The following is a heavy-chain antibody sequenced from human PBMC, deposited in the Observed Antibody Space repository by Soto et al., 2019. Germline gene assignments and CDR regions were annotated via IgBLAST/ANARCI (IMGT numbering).Heavy chain of an antibody. J-gene: IGHJ6*02. CDR3: ARELRVGSYYYGMDV. V-gene: IGHV3-30-3*01. CDR1: GFTFSSYA. D-gene: IGHD1-26*01. CDR2: ISYDGSNK. Sequence: GGSLRLSCAASGFTFSSYAMHWVRQAPGKGLEWVAVISYDGSNKYYADSVKGRFTISRDNSKNTLYLQMNSLRTEDTAVYYCARELRVGSYYYGMDVWGQGTTVTVSS.